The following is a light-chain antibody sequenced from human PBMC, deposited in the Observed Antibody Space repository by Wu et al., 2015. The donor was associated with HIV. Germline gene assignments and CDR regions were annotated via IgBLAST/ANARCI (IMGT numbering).Light chain of an antibody. Sequence: EIVLTQSPGALSLSPGQRATLSCTASQSVRSSSLAWYQQKFGLAPRLLIYGTSYRATDIPDKFSGSGSGTDFTLTIDTLEPEDCAVYYCHHYGSSPWTFGQGTKVE. J-gene: IGKJ1*01. V-gene: IGKV3-20*01. CDR3: HHYGSSPWT. CDR1: QSVRSSS. CDR2: GTS.